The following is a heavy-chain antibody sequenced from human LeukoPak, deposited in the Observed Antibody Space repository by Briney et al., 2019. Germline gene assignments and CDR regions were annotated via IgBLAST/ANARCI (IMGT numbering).Heavy chain of an antibody. V-gene: IGHV3-7*01. CDR1: GFTFSSYW. D-gene: IGHD5/OR15-5a*01. J-gene: IGHJ6*03. Sequence: GGSLRLSCAASGFTFSSYWMSWVRQAPGKGLEWGANIKQDGSEKYYVDSVKGRFTISRDNAKNSLYLQMNSLRAEDTAVYYCARKSVDHYYYYMDVWGKGATVIVSS. CDR2: IKQDGSEK. CDR3: ARKSVDHYYYYMDV.